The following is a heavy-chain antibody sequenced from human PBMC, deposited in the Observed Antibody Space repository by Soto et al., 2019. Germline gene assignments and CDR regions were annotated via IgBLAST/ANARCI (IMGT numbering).Heavy chain of an antibody. CDR3: ARGRYGDY. CDR2: IRADNGNT. D-gene: IGHD1-1*01. J-gene: IGHJ4*02. CDR1: GYAFTTYG. V-gene: IGHV1-18*01. Sequence: QVHLVQSGAEVKKPGASVKVSCKGSGYAFTTYGITWVRQAPGQGLEWMGWIRADNGNTNYAQKLQGRVTVTRDTSTSTAYMELRSLRSDDTAVYYWARGRYGDYWGQGALVTVSS.